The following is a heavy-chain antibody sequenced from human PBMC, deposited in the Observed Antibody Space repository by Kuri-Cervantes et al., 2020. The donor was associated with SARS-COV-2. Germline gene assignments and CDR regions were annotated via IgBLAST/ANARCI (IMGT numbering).Heavy chain of an antibody. CDR2: INPNSGGT. CDR3: ARAGSSSSYYYYGMDV. CDR1: GDTFSSYA. J-gene: IGHJ6*02. V-gene: IGHV1-2*02. Sequence: ASVKVSCKASGDTFSSYAISWVRQAPGQGLEWMGWINPNSGGTNYAQKFQGRVTMTRDTSISTAYMELSRLRSDDTAVYYCARAGSSSSYYYYGMDVWGQGTTVTVSS. D-gene: IGHD6-6*01.